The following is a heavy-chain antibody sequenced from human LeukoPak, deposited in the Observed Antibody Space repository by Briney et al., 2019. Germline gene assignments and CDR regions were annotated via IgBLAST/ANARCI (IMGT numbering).Heavy chain of an antibody. J-gene: IGHJ5*02. D-gene: IGHD2-15*01. CDR3: ASVVVAPPANWFDP. CDR2: INPSGGST. CDR1: GYTFTSYY. V-gene: IGHV1-46*01. Sequence: ASVKVSCKASGYTFTSYYMHWVRQAPGQGLEWMGIINPSGGSTSYAQKFQGRVTMTEDTSTDTAYMELSSLRSEDTAVYYCASVVVAPPANWFDPWGQGTLVTVSS.